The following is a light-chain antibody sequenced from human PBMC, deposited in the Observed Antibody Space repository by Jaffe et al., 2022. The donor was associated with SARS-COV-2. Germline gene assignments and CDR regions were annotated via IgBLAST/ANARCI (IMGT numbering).Light chain of an antibody. CDR2: KIS. Sequence: DVVMTQTPLSSPVTLGQPASISCTSSQSLVYSDGNTYLSWLQQRPGQPPRLLIYKISKRFSGVPDRFSGSGAGTDFTLKISRVEAEDVGVYYCMQASQFPYTFGQGTKLEI. CDR3: MQASQFPYT. V-gene: IGKV2-24*01. J-gene: IGKJ2*01. CDR1: QSLVYSDGNTY.